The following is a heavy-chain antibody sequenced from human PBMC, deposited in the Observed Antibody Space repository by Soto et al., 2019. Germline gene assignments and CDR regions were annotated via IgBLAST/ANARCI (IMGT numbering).Heavy chain of an antibody. V-gene: IGHV1-69*13. J-gene: IGHJ6*02. CDR3: AXGGYSYGPLSVYYGMDV. D-gene: IGHD5-18*01. CDR2: IIPIFGTA. CDR1: GGTFSSYA. Sequence: GASVKVSCKASGGTFSSYAISWVRQAPGQGLEWMGGIIPIFGTANYAQKFQGRVTITADESTSTAYMELSSLRSEDTAVYYCAXGGYSYGPLSVYYGMDVWGPGTTVTVSS.